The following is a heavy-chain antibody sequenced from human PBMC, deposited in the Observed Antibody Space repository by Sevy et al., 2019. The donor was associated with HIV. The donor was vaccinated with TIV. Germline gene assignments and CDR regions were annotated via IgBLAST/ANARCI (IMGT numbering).Heavy chain of an antibody. CDR3: AREGVVPAAMGSWFDP. J-gene: IGHJ5*02. CDR2: ISSSSSTI. Sequence: GGSLRLSCAASGFTFSSYSMNWVRQAPGKGLEWVSYISSSSSTIYYADSVNGRFTISRDNAKNSLYLQMNSLRAEDTAVYYCAREGVVPAAMGSWFDPWGQGTLVTVSS. D-gene: IGHD2-2*01. V-gene: IGHV3-48*01. CDR1: GFTFSSYS.